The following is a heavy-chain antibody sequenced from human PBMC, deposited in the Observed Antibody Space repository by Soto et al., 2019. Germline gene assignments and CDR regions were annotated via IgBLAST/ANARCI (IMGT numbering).Heavy chain of an antibody. Sequence: GASVKVSCKASGYTFTSYGISWVRQAPGQGLEWMGWISAYNGNTNYAQKLQGRVTMTTDTSTSTAYMELRSLRSDDTAVYYCALYSSGWYFDYWGQVTLVTVSS. D-gene: IGHD6-19*01. V-gene: IGHV1-18*01. CDR2: ISAYNGNT. CDR3: ALYSSGWYFDY. J-gene: IGHJ4*02. CDR1: GYTFTSYG.